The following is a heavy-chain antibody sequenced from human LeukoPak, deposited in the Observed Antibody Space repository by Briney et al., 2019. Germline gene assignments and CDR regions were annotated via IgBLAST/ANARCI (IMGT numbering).Heavy chain of an antibody. Sequence: PGGSLRLSCAASGFTFSSYDMSWVRQAPGKGPEWVSGISGSGGTTYYADSVKGRFTISRDNSKNSLYLQMNSLRAEDTAVYYCAREQLVERADAFDIWGQGTMVTVSS. CDR1: GFTFSSYD. V-gene: IGHV3-23*01. CDR2: ISGSGGTT. CDR3: AREQLVERADAFDI. J-gene: IGHJ3*02. D-gene: IGHD1-1*01.